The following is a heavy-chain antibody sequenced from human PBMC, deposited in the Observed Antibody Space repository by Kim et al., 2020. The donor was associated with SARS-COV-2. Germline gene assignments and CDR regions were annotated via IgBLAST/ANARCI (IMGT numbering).Heavy chain of an antibody. Sequence: YSQKFQGRVTITRDTSASTAYMELSSLRSEDTAVYYCAREPGIAAAGGLVWGQGTLVTVSS. J-gene: IGHJ4*02. V-gene: IGHV1-3*01. D-gene: IGHD6-13*01. CDR3: AREPGIAAAGGLV.